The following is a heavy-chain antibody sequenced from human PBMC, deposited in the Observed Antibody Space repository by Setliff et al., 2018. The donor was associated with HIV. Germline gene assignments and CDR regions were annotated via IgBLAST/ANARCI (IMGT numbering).Heavy chain of an antibody. CDR1: GGSFSGHY. Sequence: SETLSLTCAVYGGSFSGHYWTWIRQPPGKGLEWIGEINHSGLSNFNPSFKSRITISVDTSRNQFSLRLTSVAAADTALYYCVSASGAYPYAVEYWGQGTLVTVSS. D-gene: IGHD1-26*01. CDR2: INHSGLS. J-gene: IGHJ4*02. V-gene: IGHV4-34*01. CDR3: VSASGAYPYAVEY.